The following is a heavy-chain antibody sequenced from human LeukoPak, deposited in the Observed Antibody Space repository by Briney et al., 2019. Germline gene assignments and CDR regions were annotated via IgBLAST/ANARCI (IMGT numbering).Heavy chain of an antibody. D-gene: IGHD2-2*01. CDR1: GGSISSYY. CDR3: ARALYCSSTSCPRAFGY. V-gene: IGHV4-59*01. Sequence: PSETLSLTCTVSGGSISSYYWSWIRQPPGKGLEWIGHIYYSGSTNYNPSLKSRVTISVDTSKNQFSLKLSSVTAADTAVYYCARALYCSSTSCPRAFGYWGQGTLVTVSS. CDR2: IYYSGST. J-gene: IGHJ4*02.